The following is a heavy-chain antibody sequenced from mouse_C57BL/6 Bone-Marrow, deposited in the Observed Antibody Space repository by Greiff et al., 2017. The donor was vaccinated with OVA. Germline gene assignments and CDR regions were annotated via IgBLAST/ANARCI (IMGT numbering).Heavy chain of an antibody. D-gene: IGHD1-1*01. J-gene: IGHJ2*01. Sequence: EVQLQQSGPELVKPGASVKISCKASGYTFTDYYMNWVKQSHGKSLEWIGDINPNNGGTSYNQKFKGKATLTVDKSSSTAYMELRSLTSEDSAVYYCARHGSSPPYYFDYWGQGTTLTVSS. CDR3: ARHGSSPPYYFDY. CDR1: GYTFTDYY. CDR2: INPNNGGT. V-gene: IGHV1-26*01.